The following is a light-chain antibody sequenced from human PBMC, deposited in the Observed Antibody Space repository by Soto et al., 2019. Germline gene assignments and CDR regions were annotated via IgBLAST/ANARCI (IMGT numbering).Light chain of an antibody. V-gene: IGKV1-9*01. CDR3: QQLNSYPPT. CDR2: AAS. J-gene: IGKJ4*01. Sequence: IQLTQSPSSLSASVGDRVTITCRASQGISSYLAWYQQKPGKAPNLLIYAASTLQRGVPSRFSGSGSGTDFTLTISSLQPEDFATYYCQQLNSYPPTFDGGTKVEIK. CDR1: QGISSY.